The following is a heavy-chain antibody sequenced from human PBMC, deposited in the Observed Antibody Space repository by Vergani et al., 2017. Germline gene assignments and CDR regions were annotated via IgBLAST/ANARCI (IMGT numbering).Heavy chain of an antibody. CDR2: ISYDGSNK. V-gene: IGHV3-30*01. D-gene: IGHD3-3*01. Sequence: QVQLVESGGGVVQPGRSLRLSCAASGFTFSSYAMHWVRQAPGKGLEWVAVISYDGSNKYYADSVKGRFTISRDNSKNTLYLQMNSLRAEDTAVYYCASQPSRFWEPLEYYYYMDVWGKGTTVTVSS. CDR3: ASQPSRFWEPLEYYYYMDV. J-gene: IGHJ6*03. CDR1: GFTFSSYA.